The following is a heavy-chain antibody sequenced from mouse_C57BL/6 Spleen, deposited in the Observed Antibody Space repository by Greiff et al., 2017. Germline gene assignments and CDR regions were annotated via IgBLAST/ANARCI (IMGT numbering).Heavy chain of an antibody. J-gene: IGHJ1*03. CDR1: GFTFSDYG. D-gene: IGHD2-3*01. CDR3: ATDGYYDWYFDV. V-gene: IGHV5-17*01. CDR2: ISSGSSTI. Sequence: DVMLVESGGGLVKPGGSLKLSCAASGFTFSDYGMHWVRQAPEKGLEWVAYISSGSSTIYYADTVKGRFTISGDNAKNTPFLQMTSLRSEDAAMYCCATDGYYDWYFDVWGTGTTVTVSS.